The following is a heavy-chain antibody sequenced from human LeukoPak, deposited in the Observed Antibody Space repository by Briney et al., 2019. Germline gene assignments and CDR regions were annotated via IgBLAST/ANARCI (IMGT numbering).Heavy chain of an antibody. V-gene: IGHV4-34*09. CDR2: INHSGST. CDR3: ARGDFYYYYYGMDV. D-gene: IGHD3-3*01. J-gene: IGHJ6*02. Sequence: SEALSLTCAVYGGSFSGYYWSWIRQPPGKGLEWIGEINHSGSTYYNPSLKSRVTISVDTSKNQFSLKLSSVTAADTAVYYCARGDFYYYYYGMDVWGQGTTVTVSS. CDR1: GGSFSGYY.